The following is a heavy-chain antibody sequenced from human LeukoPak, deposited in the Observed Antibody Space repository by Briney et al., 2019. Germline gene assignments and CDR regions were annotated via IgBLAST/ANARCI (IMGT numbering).Heavy chain of an antibody. J-gene: IGHJ4*02. CDR2: MNPNSGNT. Sequence: ASVKVSCKASGYTFTRYDINWVRQAPGQGLEWMGWMNPNSGNTVYAQKLQGRVTMNRNTSIRTAYMELSSLRSEDTAVYYCARAIYSGDFDYWGQGTLVTVSS. CDR3: ARAIYSGDFDY. D-gene: IGHD5-12*01. CDR1: GYTFTRYD. V-gene: IGHV1-8*01.